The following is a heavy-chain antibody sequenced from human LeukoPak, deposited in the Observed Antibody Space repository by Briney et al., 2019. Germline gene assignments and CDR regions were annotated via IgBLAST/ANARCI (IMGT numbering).Heavy chain of an antibody. V-gene: IGHV4-34*01. CDR3: AKSNGYGLIDY. D-gene: IGHD5-12*01. CDR2: INHSGST. J-gene: IGHJ4*02. CDR1: GGSSSGFH. Sequence: PSETLALTCAVYGGSSSGFHSSWIRQPPGKGLEWIGDINHSGSTNYNPSLKRRVTISVDTSKNHFSLKLSSVTAADTAVYYCAKSNGYGLIDYRGQGTLVTVSS.